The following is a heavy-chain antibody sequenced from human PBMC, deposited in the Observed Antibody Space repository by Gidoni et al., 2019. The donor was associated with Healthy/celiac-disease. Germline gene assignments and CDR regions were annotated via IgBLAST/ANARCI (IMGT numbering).Heavy chain of an antibody. V-gene: IGHV3-9*01. CDR1: GFPFDDYA. Sequence: EVQLVESGGGVVQPGRSLRLSCAASGFPFDDYAMHWVRQAPGKGLEWVSGISWNSGSIGYADSVKGRFTISRDNAKNSLYLQMNSLRAEDTALYYCAKDIGDIVATIDYWGQGTLVTVSS. CDR2: ISWNSGSI. CDR3: AKDIGDIVATIDY. D-gene: IGHD5-12*01. J-gene: IGHJ4*02.